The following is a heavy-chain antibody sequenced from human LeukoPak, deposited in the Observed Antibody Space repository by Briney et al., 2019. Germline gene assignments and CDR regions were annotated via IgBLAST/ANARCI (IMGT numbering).Heavy chain of an antibody. V-gene: IGHV3-30*18. J-gene: IGHJ4*02. Sequence: PGRSLRLSCAASGFTFSSYGMHWVRQAPGKGLEWVAAISYDGSNKYYADSVKGRFTISRDNSKNTLYLQMNSLRAEDTAVYYCAKDLGDWSALAGDYWGQGTLVTVSS. CDR2: ISYDGSNK. CDR3: AKDLGDWSALAGDY. D-gene: IGHD6-19*01. CDR1: GFTFSSYG.